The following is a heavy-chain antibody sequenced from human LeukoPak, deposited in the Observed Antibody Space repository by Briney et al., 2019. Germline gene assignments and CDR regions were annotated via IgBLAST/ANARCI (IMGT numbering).Heavy chain of an antibody. CDR1: GGSISSSSYY. CDR2: IYYSGST. V-gene: IGHV4-39*01. J-gene: IGHJ4*02. CDR3: ASFSSSSDYFDY. Sequence: SETLSLTCTVSGGSISSSSYYWGWIRQPPGKGLEWIGSIYYSGSTYYNPSLKSRVTISVDTSKNQFSLKLSSVTAADTAVYYCASFSSSSDYFDYWGQGTLVTVSS. D-gene: IGHD6-6*01.